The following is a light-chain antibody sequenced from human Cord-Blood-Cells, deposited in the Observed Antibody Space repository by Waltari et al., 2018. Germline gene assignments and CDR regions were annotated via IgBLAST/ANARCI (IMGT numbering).Light chain of an antibody. V-gene: IGKV3-15*01. CDR3: QQYNNWPLLFT. CDR1: QSVSSN. J-gene: IGKJ3*01. Sequence: EIVMTQSPATLSVSPGERATLSCRASQSVSSNLAWYQQKPGQAPSLLIYGASTRATGIPARFSGSGSGTEFTLTISSLQSEDFAVYYCQQYNNWPLLFTFGPGTKVDIK. CDR2: GAS.